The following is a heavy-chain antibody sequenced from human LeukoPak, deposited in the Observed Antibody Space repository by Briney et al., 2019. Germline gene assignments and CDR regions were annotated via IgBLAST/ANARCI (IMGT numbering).Heavy chain of an antibody. CDR2: IYPGTSET. Sequence: GESLKISCKGSGFSFTSYWIGWVRQMPGKGLEWMGIIYPGTSETRYSPSFQGQVTISADKSISTAYLQWSSLKASDTAMYYCGGMVVTTGYYGMDVWGQGTTVTASS. CDR3: GGMVVTTGYYGMDV. V-gene: IGHV5-51*01. J-gene: IGHJ6*02. D-gene: IGHD2-21*02. CDR1: GFSFTSYW.